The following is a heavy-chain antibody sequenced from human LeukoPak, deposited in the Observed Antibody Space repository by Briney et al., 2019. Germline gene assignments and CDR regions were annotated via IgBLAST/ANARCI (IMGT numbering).Heavy chain of an antibody. Sequence: PSETLSLTCAVYGGSFSGYYWSWIRQPPGKGLEWIGEINHSGSTNYNPSLKSRVTISVDTSKNQFSLKLSSVTAADTAVYYCARGGYYYDSSVDYWGQGTLVTVSS. J-gene: IGHJ4*02. D-gene: IGHD3-22*01. CDR2: INHSGST. CDR3: ARGGYYYDSSVDY. V-gene: IGHV4-34*01. CDR1: GGSFSGYY.